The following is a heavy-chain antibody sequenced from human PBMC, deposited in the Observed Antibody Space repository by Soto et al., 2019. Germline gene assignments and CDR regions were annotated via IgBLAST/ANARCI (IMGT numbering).Heavy chain of an antibody. CDR1: GGSISSYY. D-gene: IGHD5-12*01. V-gene: IGHV4-59*08. CDR2: IYYSGST. Sequence: SETLSLTCTVSGGSISSYYWSWIRQPPGKGLEWIGYIYYSGSTNYNPSLKSRVTISVDTSKNQFSLKLSSVTAADTAVYYCARQYSGYDSGPFDYWGQGTLVTVSS. CDR3: ARQYSGYDSGPFDY. J-gene: IGHJ4*02.